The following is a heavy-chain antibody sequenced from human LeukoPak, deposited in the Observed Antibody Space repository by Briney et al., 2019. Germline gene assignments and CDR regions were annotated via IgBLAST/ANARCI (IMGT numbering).Heavy chain of an antibody. J-gene: IGHJ4*02. CDR3: ASGWYWVDY. Sequence: GGSLRLSCVASGFTFSSYWMSWVRQAPGKGLEWVANIKEDGSEKHYVDSVKGRFTISRDNAKNSLYLQMNSLRAEDTAVYYCASGWYWVDYWGQGTLVTVSS. D-gene: IGHD6-19*01. CDR2: IKEDGSEK. CDR1: GFTFSSYW. V-gene: IGHV3-7*01.